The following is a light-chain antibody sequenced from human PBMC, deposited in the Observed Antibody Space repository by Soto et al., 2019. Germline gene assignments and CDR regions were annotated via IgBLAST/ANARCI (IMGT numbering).Light chain of an antibody. CDR3: QQYVSSPGT. V-gene: IGKV3-20*01. CDR2: GAS. J-gene: IGKJ1*01. Sequence: EIVLTQSPGTLSLSPGERATLSCRASQSVSSSYLAWYQQKPGQAPRLLIYGASSRATGIPDRFSGSGSGTDFTLTISRLETEDFAVYYCQQYVSSPGTFGQGTKVDIK. CDR1: QSVSSSY.